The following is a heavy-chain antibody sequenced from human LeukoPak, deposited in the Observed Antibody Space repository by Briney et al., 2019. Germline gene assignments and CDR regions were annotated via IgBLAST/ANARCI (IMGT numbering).Heavy chain of an antibody. Sequence: SETLSLTCAVSGDSISSFFWSWIRQPPGKGLQWIGYISPIGGTNYNPSLKSRVTISIDTSKNQFSLKLSSVTAADTAVYYCARGHKFDPWGQGTLVTVSS. CDR1: GDSISSFF. V-gene: IGHV4-4*09. CDR2: ISPIGGT. J-gene: IGHJ5*02. CDR3: ARGHKFDP.